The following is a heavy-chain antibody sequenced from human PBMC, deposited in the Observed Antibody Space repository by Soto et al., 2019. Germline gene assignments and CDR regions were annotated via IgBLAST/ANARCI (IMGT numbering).Heavy chain of an antibody. CDR1: GGTFSSYA. Sequence: SVKVSCKASGGTFSSYAISWVRQAPGQGLEWMGGIIPIFGTANYAQKFQGRVTITADESTSTAYMELSSLRSEDTAVYYCARDFGAYRANYYYYYGMDVWGQGTTVTV. D-gene: IGHD3-16*01. CDR2: IIPIFGTA. J-gene: IGHJ6*02. CDR3: ARDFGAYRANYYYYYGMDV. V-gene: IGHV1-69*13.